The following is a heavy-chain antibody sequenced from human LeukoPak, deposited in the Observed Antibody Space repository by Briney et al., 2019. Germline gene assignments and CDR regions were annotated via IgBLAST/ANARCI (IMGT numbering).Heavy chain of an antibody. J-gene: IGHJ4*02. Sequence: ASVKVSCKASGYTFTSYDINWVRQAIGQGLEWMGWMNPNSGNTGYAQKFQGRVTMTRNTSISTAYMELSSLRSEDTAVYYCARVGARYDILTGYYNYWGQGTLVTVSS. V-gene: IGHV1-8*01. D-gene: IGHD3-9*01. CDR1: GYTFTSYD. CDR3: ARVGARYDILTGYYNY. CDR2: MNPNSGNT.